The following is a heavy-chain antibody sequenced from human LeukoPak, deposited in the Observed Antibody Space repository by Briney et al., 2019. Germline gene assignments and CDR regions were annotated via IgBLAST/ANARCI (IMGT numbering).Heavy chain of an antibody. CDR2: INHSGST. D-gene: IGHD6-19*01. CDR1: GGSFSGYY. Sequence: SETLSLTCAVYGGSFSGYYWSWIRQPPGKGLEWIGEINHSGSTNYNPSLKSRVTISVDTSRNQFSLKLSSVTAADTAVYYCARAGYSSGWYYFDYWGQGTLVTVSS. J-gene: IGHJ4*02. V-gene: IGHV4-34*01. CDR3: ARAGYSSGWYYFDY.